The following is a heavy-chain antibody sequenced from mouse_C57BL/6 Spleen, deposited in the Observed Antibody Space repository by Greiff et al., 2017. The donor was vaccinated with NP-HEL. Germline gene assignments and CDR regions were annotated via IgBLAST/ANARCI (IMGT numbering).Heavy chain of an antibody. Sequence: VMLVESGPGLVAPSQSLSITCTVSGFSLTSYGVHWVRQPPGKGLEWLVVIWSDGSTTYNSALKSRLSISKDNSKSQVFLKMNSLQTDDTAMYYCARHGDYDSTWFAYWGQGTLVTVSA. CDR1: GFSLTSYG. CDR3: ARHGDYDSTWFAY. J-gene: IGHJ3*01. V-gene: IGHV2-6-1*01. D-gene: IGHD2-4*01. CDR2: IWSDGST.